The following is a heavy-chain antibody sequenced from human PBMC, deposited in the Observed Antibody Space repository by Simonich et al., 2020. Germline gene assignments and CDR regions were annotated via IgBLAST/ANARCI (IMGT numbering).Heavy chain of an antibody. CDR2: INHSGST. Sequence: QVQLQQWGAGLLKPSETLSLTCAVYGGSFSGYYWSWIRQPPGKGLEWIGEINHSGSTNSNPSLTSRGTISVDTSKNQFSLKLSSVTAANTAVYYCARPLGIVWAFDIRGQGTMVTVSS. CDR3: ARPLGIVWAFDI. CDR1: GGSFSGYY. V-gene: IGHV4-34*01. D-gene: IGHD3-16*01. J-gene: IGHJ3*02.